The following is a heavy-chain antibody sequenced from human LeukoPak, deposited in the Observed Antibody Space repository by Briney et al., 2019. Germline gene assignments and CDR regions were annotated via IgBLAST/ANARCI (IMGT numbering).Heavy chain of an antibody. CDR3: ARDRYCSGGSCYSGLDP. CDR1: GFTFSNFW. Sequence: GESLRLSCTASGFTFSNFWMGWVRQAPGKGLEWVANIKQDETEKFYLGSVKGRFTISRDNAKNSLYLQMNSLRDEDAAVYYCARDRYCSGGSCYSGLDPWGQGTLVTVSS. CDR2: IKQDETEK. J-gene: IGHJ5*02. V-gene: IGHV3-7*01. D-gene: IGHD2-15*01.